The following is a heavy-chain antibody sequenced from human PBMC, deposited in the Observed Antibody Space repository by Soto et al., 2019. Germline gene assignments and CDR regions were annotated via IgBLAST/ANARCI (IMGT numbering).Heavy chain of an antibody. V-gene: IGHV5-51*01. D-gene: IGHD2-15*01. Sequence: GESLKISGEASGYSFTIYCIGWVLQMPWKGLEWMGIIHPGDSDTKYSPSFQGQVTISVDKSITTAYLQWSSLKASDTAMYYCARTPGPEVAASLEYYYFSGMDVWGQGTTVTVSS. CDR3: ARTPGPEVAASLEYYYFSGMDV. CDR1: GYSFTIYC. J-gene: IGHJ6*02. CDR2: IHPGDSDT.